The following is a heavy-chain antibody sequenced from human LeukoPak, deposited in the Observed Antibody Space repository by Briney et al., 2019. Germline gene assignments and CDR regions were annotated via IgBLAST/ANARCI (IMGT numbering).Heavy chain of an antibody. J-gene: IGHJ4*02. Sequence: SETLSLTCTVSGGSISSGGYYWSWIRQHPGKDLEWIGYIYYSGSTYYNPSLKSRVTISVDTSKNQFSLKLSSVTAADTAVYYCARDKPYGSGSYIDYWGQGTLVTVSS. CDR1: GGSISSGGYY. CDR3: ARDKPYGSGSYIDY. V-gene: IGHV4-31*03. D-gene: IGHD3-10*01. CDR2: IYYSGST.